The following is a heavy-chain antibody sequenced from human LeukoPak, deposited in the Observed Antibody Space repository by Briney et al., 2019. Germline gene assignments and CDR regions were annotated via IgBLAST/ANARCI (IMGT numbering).Heavy chain of an antibody. J-gene: IGHJ4*02. D-gene: IGHD6-6*01. CDR2: IFPGDSDT. CDR3: ARQRSIAARPFDY. Sequence: GESLKISCKGSGYVFPNYWIAWVRQMPGAGLEWMGIIFPGDSDTRYSPSFQGQVTISADKSISTAYLQWSSLKASDTAVYYCARQRSIAARPFDYWGQGALVTVSS. V-gene: IGHV5-51*01. CDR1: GYVFPNYW.